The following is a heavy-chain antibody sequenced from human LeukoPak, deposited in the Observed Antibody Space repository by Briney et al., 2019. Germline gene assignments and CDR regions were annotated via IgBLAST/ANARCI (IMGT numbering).Heavy chain of an antibody. CDR3: ARGGILRYFDWLGSGGMDV. D-gene: IGHD3-9*01. CDR2: MNPDSGNT. V-gene: IGHV1-8*01. Sequence: GASVKVSCRTSGYTFTSYDIHWVRQAPRQGLEWMGWMNPDSGNTGYAQKFQGRVTMTRNTSISTAYMELSSLRSEDTAVYYCARGGILRYFDWLGSGGMDVWGQGTTVTVSS. J-gene: IGHJ6*02. CDR1: GYTFTSYD.